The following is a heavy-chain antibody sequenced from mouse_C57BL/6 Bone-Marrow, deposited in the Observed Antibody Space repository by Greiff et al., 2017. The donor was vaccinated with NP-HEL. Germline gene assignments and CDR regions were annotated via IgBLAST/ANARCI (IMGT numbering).Heavy chain of an antibody. V-gene: IGHV6-3*01. J-gene: IGHJ2*01. CDR2: IRLKSDNYAT. CDR1: GFTFSNYW. CDR3: TATTGYYFDC. D-gene: IGHD2-12*01. Sequence: DVMLVESGGGLVQPGGSMKLSCVASGFTFSNYWMNWVRQSPEQGLEWVAQIRLKSDNYATHYAESVKGRFTISRDDSKSSVYLQMNNLRAEDTGIYYCTATTGYYFDCWGQGTTLTVSS.